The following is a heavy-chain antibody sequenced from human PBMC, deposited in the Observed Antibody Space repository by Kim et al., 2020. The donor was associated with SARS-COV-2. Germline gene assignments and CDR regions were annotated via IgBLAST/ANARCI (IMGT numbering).Heavy chain of an antibody. CDR2: IYYSGST. J-gene: IGHJ4*02. D-gene: IGHD6-13*01. CDR1: GGSISSGGYY. CDR3: ARGLAAAAYY. Sequence: SETLSLTCTVSGGSISSGGYYWSWIRQHPGKGLEWIGYIYYSGSTYYNPSLKSRVTISVDTSKNQFSLKLSSVTAADTAVYYCARGLAAAAYYWGQGTLVTVSS. V-gene: IGHV4-31*03.